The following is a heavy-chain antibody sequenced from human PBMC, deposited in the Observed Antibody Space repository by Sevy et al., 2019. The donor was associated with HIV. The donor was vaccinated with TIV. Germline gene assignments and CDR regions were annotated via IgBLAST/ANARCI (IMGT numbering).Heavy chain of an antibody. J-gene: IGHJ4*02. V-gene: IGHV5-51*01. CDR2: IYPGDSDT. CDR3: ASSRYSSGYPYYFDY. Sequence: GESLKISCKGSGYSFTSYWIGWVRQMPGKGLEWMGIIYPGDSDTRYSLSFQGQVTISADKSISTAYLQWSSLKASDTAMYYCASSRYSSGYPYYFDYWGQGTLVTVSS. CDR1: GYSFTSYW. D-gene: IGHD3-22*01.